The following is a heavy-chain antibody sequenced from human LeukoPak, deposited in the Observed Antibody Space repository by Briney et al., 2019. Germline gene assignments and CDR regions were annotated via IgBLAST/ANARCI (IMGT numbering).Heavy chain of an antibody. J-gene: IGHJ4*02. V-gene: IGHV1-8*01. CDR3: ARRLGYCSDGSCYSLNY. CDR2: MNPNSGNT. D-gene: IGHD2-15*01. CDR1: GYTFTSYD. Sequence: GASVKVSCKASGYTFTSYDINWVRQATGQGLEWMGWMNPNSGNTGYAQKFRGRVTMTRNTSISTAYMELSSLRSEDTAVYYCARRLGYCSDGSCYSLNYWGQGTLVTVSS.